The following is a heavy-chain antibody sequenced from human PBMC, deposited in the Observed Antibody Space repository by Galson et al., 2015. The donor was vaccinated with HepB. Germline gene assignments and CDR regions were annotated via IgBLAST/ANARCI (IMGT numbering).Heavy chain of an antibody. V-gene: IGHV1-69*02. Sequence: SVKVSCKASGGTFSSHSISWVRQAPGQGLEWMGRIIPILSIANDAQKFQGRVTFTADKSTTTAYMELSSLRSDDTAVYYCATVGPTRGGFDYWGQGTLVTVSS. CDR2: IIPILSIA. J-gene: IGHJ4*02. CDR3: ATVGPTRGGFDY. D-gene: IGHD1-26*01. CDR1: GGTFSSHS.